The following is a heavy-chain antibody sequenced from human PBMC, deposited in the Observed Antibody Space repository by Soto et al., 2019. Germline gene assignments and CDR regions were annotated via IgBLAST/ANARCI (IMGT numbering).Heavy chain of an antibody. CDR2: IYYSGST. V-gene: IGHV4-39*01. D-gene: IGHD6-19*01. CDR1: GGSISSNTYY. CDR3: ARLRSGPDSGWWWAFDY. Sequence: QLQLQESGPGLVKPSETLSLICTVSGGSISSNTYYWGWIRQPPGKGLEWIGNIYYSGSTYYNPSRKRRVTISVDTSKNQFPLKLNSVTAADTAVYYCARLRSGPDSGWWWAFDYWGQGTLVTVSS. J-gene: IGHJ4*02.